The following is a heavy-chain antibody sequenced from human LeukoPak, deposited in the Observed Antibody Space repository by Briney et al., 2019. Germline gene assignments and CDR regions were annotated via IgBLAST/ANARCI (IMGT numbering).Heavy chain of an antibody. CDR2: ISSSSSYI. V-gene: IGHV3-21*04. Sequence: GGSLRLSCAASGFTFSSYSMNWVRQAPGKGLEWVSSISSSSSYIYYADSVKGRFTISRDNAKNSLYLQMNSLRAEDTAVYYCANAYGSGSYYNVGDYWGQGTLVTVSS. CDR1: GFTFSSYS. D-gene: IGHD3-10*01. CDR3: ANAYGSGSYYNVGDY. J-gene: IGHJ4*02.